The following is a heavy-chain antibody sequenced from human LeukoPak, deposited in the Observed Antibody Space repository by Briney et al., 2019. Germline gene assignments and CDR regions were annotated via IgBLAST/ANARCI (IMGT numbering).Heavy chain of an antibody. D-gene: IGHD1-1*01. CDR1: GFTFSSYP. CDR3: ARQRGGITYYFDY. Sequence: GGSLRLSCAASGFTFSSYPMHWVRQAPGKGLEWVAVISYDGSNKYYADSVKGRFTISIDNSKNTLYLQMNSLRAEDTALYYCARQRGGITYYFDYWGQGTLVTVSS. J-gene: IGHJ4*02. CDR2: ISYDGSNK. V-gene: IGHV3-30-3*01.